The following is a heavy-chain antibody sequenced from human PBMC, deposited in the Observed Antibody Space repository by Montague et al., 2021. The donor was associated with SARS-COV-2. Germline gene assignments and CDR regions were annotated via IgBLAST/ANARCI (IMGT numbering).Heavy chain of an antibody. V-gene: IGHV3-21*01. D-gene: IGHD6-19*01. CDR2: ISSDSRNR. CDR1: GFTFSNYN. Sequence: SLRLSCAASGFTFSNYNMNWVRQAPGKGLEWVSSISSDSRNRYDADSVKGRFTISRDNTKKSLYLQMSSLRVEDTAVYYCARDVEQWLAAGWFFGMDVWGQGTTVTVSS. CDR3: ARDVEQWLAAGWFFGMDV. J-gene: IGHJ6*02.